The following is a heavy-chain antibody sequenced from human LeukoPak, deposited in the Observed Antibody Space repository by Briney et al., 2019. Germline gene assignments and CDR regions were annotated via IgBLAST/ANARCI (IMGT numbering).Heavy chain of an antibody. V-gene: IGHV4-59*08. CDR2: IYYSGST. CDR3: AKQYGDYTGRWYFDL. CDR1: GGSISSYY. Sequence: SETLSLTCTVSGGSISSYYWSWIRQPPGKGLEWIGYIYYSGSTNYNPSLKSRVTISVDTSKNQFSLKLSSVTAADTAVYYCAKQYGDYTGRWYFDLWGRGTLVTVSS. J-gene: IGHJ2*01. D-gene: IGHD4-17*01.